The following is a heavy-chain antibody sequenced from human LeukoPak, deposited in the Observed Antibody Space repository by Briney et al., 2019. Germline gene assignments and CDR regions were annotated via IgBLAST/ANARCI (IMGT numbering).Heavy chain of an antibody. CDR1: GFTFSSYA. CDR2: ISGSGGST. J-gene: IGHJ5*02. CDR3: AKALRYYYGSGSFSS. Sequence: GGSLRLSCAASGFTFSSYAMSWVRQAPGKGLEWVSAISGSGGSTYYADSVKGRFTISRDNSKNTLYLQMNSLRAEDTAVYYCAKALRYYYGSGSFSSWGQGTLVTVSS. D-gene: IGHD3-10*01. V-gene: IGHV3-23*01.